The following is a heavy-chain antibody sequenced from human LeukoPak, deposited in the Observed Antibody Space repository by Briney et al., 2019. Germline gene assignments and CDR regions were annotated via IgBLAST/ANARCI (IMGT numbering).Heavy chain of an antibody. CDR1: GGSISSYY. Sequence: SETLSLTCTVSGGSISSYYWSWIRQPPGKGLKWIGNIYYSGYTTYSPSLRSRVTISVDTSKNQFSLKLSSVTAADTAVYYCARQRPPYYYGSGSYYKSYFDYWGQGTLVTVSS. D-gene: IGHD3-10*01. CDR2: IYYSGYT. V-gene: IGHV4-59*12. CDR3: ARQRPPYYYGSGSYYKSYFDY. J-gene: IGHJ4*02.